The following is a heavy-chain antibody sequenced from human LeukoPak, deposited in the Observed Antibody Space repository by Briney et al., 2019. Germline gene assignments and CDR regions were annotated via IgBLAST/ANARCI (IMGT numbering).Heavy chain of an antibody. Sequence: SETLSLTCTVSGGSISSYYWGWIRQPPGKGLEWIGSIYYSGSTYYNPSLKSRVTISVDTSKNQFSLKLSSVTAADTAVYYCARDERLSIAAFDDYWGQGTLVTVSS. CDR2: IYYSGST. CDR1: GGSISSYY. J-gene: IGHJ4*02. V-gene: IGHV4-39*07. CDR3: ARDERLSIAAFDDY. D-gene: IGHD6-6*01.